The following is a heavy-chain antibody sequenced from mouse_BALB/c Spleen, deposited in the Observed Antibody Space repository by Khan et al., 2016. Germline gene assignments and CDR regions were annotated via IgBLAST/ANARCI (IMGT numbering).Heavy chain of an antibody. D-gene: IGHD2-2*01. CDR3: AGVTTGDYFDY. V-gene: IGHV3-1*02. Sequence: EAKLEVSGLDLVKPSQSLSLTCTVTGYSIISGYSWHWIRQFPGNKLEWMAYIHYSGSTNYNPSLKSRISLTRDTSKNRFILKLNSVTTEDTATYYCAGVTTGDYFDYWGPGTTLTVSS. CDR2: IHYSGST. J-gene: IGHJ2*01. CDR1: GYSIISGYS.